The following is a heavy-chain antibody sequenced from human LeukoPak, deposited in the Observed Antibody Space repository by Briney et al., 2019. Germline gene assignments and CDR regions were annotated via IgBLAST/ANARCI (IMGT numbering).Heavy chain of an antibody. V-gene: IGHV4-4*02. CDR1: GGSISSSNW. Sequence: SETLSLTCAVSGGSISSSNWWSWVRQPPGKGLEWIGEIYHSGSTNYNPSLKSRVTISVDKSKNQFSLKLSSVTAADTAVYYCARDKRVYDYVWGSYRLDAFDIWGQGTMVTVSS. D-gene: IGHD3-16*02. J-gene: IGHJ3*02. CDR2: IYHSGST. CDR3: ARDKRVYDYVWGSYRLDAFDI.